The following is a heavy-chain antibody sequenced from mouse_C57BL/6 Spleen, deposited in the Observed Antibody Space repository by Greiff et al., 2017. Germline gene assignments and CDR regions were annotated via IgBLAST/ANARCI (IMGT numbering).Heavy chain of an antibody. V-gene: IGHV1-81*01. CDR3: ASGMVSYAMDY. Sequence: VQVVESGAELARPGASVKLSCKASGYTFTSYGISWVKQRTGQGLEWIGEIYPRSGNTYYNEKFKGKATLTADKSSSTAYMELRSLTSEDSAVYFCASGMVSYAMDYWGQGTSVTVSS. CDR1: GYTFTSYG. J-gene: IGHJ4*01. D-gene: IGHD2-3*01. CDR2: IYPRSGNT.